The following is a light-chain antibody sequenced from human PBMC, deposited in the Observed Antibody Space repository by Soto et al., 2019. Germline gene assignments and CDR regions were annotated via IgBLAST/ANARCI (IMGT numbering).Light chain of an antibody. CDR1: NSNIASNT. J-gene: IGLJ1*01. CDR3: AAWDDTLKRQV. CDR2: YNN. Sequence: QSVLTQPPSASETPGQTVSISCSGSNSNIASNTVNWYQHLPGTAPKLLIYYNNQRPSGVPDRFSGSKSGTSASLAISGLQSEDESDYYCAAWDDTLKRQVSGTGTKVTVL. V-gene: IGLV1-44*01.